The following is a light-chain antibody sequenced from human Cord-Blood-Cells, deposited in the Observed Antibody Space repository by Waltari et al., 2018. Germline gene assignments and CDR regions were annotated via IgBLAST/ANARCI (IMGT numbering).Light chain of an antibody. CDR3: AAWDDSLSACV. Sequence: QSVLTQPPSASGTPGQRVTISCSGSSSTIGSNYVYWYQQVPGTAPQLLICRNKPRPSGAPDRFSGSKSGTSASLAISGLRSGDEADYYWAAWDDSLSACVFGGGTKLTVL. J-gene: IGLJ3*02. V-gene: IGLV1-47*01. CDR1: SSTIGSNY. CDR2: RNK.